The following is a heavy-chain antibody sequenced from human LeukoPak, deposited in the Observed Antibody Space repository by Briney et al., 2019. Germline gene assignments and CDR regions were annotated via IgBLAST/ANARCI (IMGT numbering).Heavy chain of an antibody. V-gene: IGHV4-59*01. CDR2: IYYSGST. CDR1: GGSISSYY. CDR3: ASTIVATMGTALNFDY. D-gene: IGHD5-12*01. J-gene: IGHJ4*02. Sequence: PSETLSLTCTVSGGSISSYYWSWIRQPPGKGLEWIGYIYYSGSTNYNPSLKSRVTISVDTSKNQFSLKLSSVTAADTAVYYCASTIVATMGTALNFDYWGQGTLVTVSS.